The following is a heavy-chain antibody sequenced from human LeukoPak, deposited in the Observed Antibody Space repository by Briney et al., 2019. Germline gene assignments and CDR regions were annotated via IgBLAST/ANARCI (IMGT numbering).Heavy chain of an antibody. CDR1: GGSISSGGYY. CDR3: ARDRTGDYEFDY. Sequence: SETLSLTCTVSGGSISSGGYYWSWIRQHPGKGLEWIGYTYYSGSTYYNPSLKSRVTISVDTSKNQFSLKLSSVTAADTAVYYCARDRTGDYEFDYWGQGTLVTVSS. D-gene: IGHD4-17*01. J-gene: IGHJ4*02. V-gene: IGHV4-31*03. CDR2: TYYSGST.